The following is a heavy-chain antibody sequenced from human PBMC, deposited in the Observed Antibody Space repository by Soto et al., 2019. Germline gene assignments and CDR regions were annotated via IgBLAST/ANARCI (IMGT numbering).Heavy chain of an antibody. J-gene: IGHJ4*02. CDR3: ARGGTLGAVDY. D-gene: IGHD3-16*01. V-gene: IGHV1-3*01. CDR2: INGHNGNT. Sequence: GASVKVSCKASGYIFSSYTLHWVRQAPGQRLEWMGWINGHNGNTKHSQNFQGRVAITSDTSASTAYMEVSSLRVEDAAMYYCARGGTLGAVDYWGQGTPVTVSS. CDR1: GYIFSSYT.